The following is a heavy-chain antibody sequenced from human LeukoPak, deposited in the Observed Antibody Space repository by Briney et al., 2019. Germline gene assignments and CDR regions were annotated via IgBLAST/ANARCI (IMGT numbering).Heavy chain of an antibody. V-gene: IGHV3-30*18. CDR3: AKDRYSYEPRRNYFDY. J-gene: IGHJ4*02. CDR1: GFTFSSYG. D-gene: IGHD5-18*01. CDR2: ISYDRSNK. Sequence: GRSLRLSCAASGFTFSSYGMHWVRQAPGKGLEWVAVISYDRSNKYYADSVKGRFTISRDNSKNTLYLQMNSLRAEDTAVYYCAKDRYSYEPRRNYFDYWGQGTLVTVSS.